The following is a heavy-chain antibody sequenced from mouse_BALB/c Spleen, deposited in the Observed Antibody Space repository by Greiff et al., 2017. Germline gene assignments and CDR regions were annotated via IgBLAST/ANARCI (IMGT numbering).Heavy chain of an antibody. D-gene: IGHD2-4*01. V-gene: IGHV5-6-5*01. J-gene: IGHJ3*01. CDR3: AREGDDYAGWFAY. Sequence: DVQLVESGGGLVKPGGSLKLSCAASGFTFSSYAMSWVRQTPEKRLEWVASISSGGSTYYPDSVKGRFTISRDNARNILYLQMSSLRSEDTAMYYCAREGDDYAGWFAYWGQGTLVTVSA. CDR1: GFTFSSYA. CDR2: ISSGGST.